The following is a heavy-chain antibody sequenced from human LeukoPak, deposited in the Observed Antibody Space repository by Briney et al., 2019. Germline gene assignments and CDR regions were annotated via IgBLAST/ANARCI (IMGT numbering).Heavy chain of an antibody. CDR2: IYHSGST. D-gene: IGHD1-26*01. CDR1: GGSISSGGYS. Sequence: PSETLSLTCAVSGGSISSGGYSWSWIRQPPGKGLEWIGYIYHSGSTYYNPSLKSRVTISVDRSKNQFSLKLSSVTAADTAVYYCARDHRWELALDYWGQGTLVTVSS. CDR3: ARDHRWELALDY. J-gene: IGHJ4*02. V-gene: IGHV4-30-2*01.